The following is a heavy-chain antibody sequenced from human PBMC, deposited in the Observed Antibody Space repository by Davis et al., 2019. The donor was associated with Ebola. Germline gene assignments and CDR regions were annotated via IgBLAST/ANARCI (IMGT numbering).Heavy chain of an antibody. J-gene: IGHJ4*02. CDR3: ARDVRYFDY. D-gene: IGHD3-3*01. V-gene: IGHV4-34*01. CDR2: INHSGST. Sequence: GSLRLSCAASAFTSSSYGMHWVRQAPGKGLEWIGEINHSGSTNYNPSLKSRVTISVDTSKNQFSLKLSSVTAADTAVYYCARDVRYFDYWGQGTLVTVSS. CDR1: AFTSSSYG.